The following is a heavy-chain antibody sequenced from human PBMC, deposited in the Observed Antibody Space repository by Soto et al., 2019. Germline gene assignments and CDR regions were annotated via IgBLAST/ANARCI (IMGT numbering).Heavy chain of an antibody. CDR3: ARDREGDAWYEDY. J-gene: IGHJ4*02. D-gene: IGHD6-13*01. V-gene: IGHV3-23*01. CDR2: ISGSDGST. Sequence: EVQLLESGGGLVQPGGSLRLSCVASGFSFSSYAMSWVRQAPGKGLEWVSVISGSDGSTYYADSVKGRFTISRDNSKNTLYLQMNSLRAEDTAVYYCARDREGDAWYEDYWGQGTLVTVSS. CDR1: GFSFSSYA.